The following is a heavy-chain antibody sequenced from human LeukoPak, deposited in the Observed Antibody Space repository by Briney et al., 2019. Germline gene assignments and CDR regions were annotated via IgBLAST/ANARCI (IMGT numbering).Heavy chain of an antibody. CDR2: IYHSGST. CDR1: GYSISSGYY. CDR3: ASLTAAGYVDC. V-gene: IGHV4-38-2*01. Sequence: PSETLSLTCAVSGYSISSGYYWGWIRQPPGRGLEWIASIYHSGSTYYNPSLKSRVTISVDTSKNHFSLNLRSVTAADTAVYYCASLTAAGYVDCWGQGTLVTVPS. J-gene: IGHJ4*02. D-gene: IGHD6-13*01.